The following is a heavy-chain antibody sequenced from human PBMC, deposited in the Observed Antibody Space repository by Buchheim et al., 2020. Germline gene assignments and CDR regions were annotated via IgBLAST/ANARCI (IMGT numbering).Heavy chain of an antibody. V-gene: IGHV1-46*01. CDR2: INPSGGST. D-gene: IGHD5-12*01. J-gene: IGHJ4*02. CDR3: ARDAFTGYSGYDTRPYYFDY. CDR1: GYTFTSYY. Sequence: QVQLVQSGAEVKKPGASVKVACKASGYTFTSYYMHWVRQAPGQGLEWMGIINPSGGSTSYAQKFQGRVTMTRETSTSTVYMELSSLRSEDTAVYYCARDAFTGYSGYDTRPYYFDYWGQGTL.